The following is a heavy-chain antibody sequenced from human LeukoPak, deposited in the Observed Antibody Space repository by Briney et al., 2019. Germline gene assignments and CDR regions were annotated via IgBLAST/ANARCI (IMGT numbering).Heavy chain of an antibody. CDR1: GFTFSGSA. Sequence: GGSLRLSCAASGFTFSGSAMHWVRQASGKGLEWVGRIGSKANSYATAYAASVKGRFTISRDDSKNTAYLQMNSLKTEDTAVYYCTRRSDYGDYDYWGQGTLVTVSS. CDR3: TRRSDYGDYDY. V-gene: IGHV3-73*01. D-gene: IGHD4-17*01. J-gene: IGHJ4*02. CDR2: IGSKANSYAT.